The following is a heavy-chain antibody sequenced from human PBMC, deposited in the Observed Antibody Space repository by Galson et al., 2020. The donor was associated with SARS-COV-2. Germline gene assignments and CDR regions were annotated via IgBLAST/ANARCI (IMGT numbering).Heavy chain of an antibody. Sequence: ASVKVSCKASGYTFTAYYMHWVRQAPGQGLEWVGWINPNSGGTISAQKFQDRVTLTSDTSISTAYMELSGLRSDDTAVYFCARATVAAMGWFDPWGQGTLVTVSS. D-gene: IGHD6-19*01. V-gene: IGHV1-2*02. CDR2: INPNSGGT. J-gene: IGHJ5*02. CDR3: ARATVAAMGWFDP. CDR1: GYTFTAYY.